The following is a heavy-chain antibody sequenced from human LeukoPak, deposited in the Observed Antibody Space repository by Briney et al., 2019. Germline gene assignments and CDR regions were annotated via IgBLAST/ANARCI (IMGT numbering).Heavy chain of an antibody. CDR3: ARDGSGSGDH. D-gene: IGHD2-15*01. CDR2: ISSSSTYI. V-gene: IGHV3-21*01. Sequence: GGSLRLSCAVSGFTFSTFGMNWVRQAPGKGLEWVSSISSSSTYIYYADSVKGRFTVSRDNAKNSLYLQMNSLRAEDTAVYYCARDGSGSGDHWGQGILVSVSS. CDR1: GFTFSTFG. J-gene: IGHJ4*02.